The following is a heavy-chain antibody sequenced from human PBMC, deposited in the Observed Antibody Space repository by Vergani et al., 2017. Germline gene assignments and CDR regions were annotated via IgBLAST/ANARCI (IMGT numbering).Heavy chain of an antibody. CDR3: ARVYCRGMSCAGTDYFYHIDV. J-gene: IGHJ6*03. Sequence: EVQLVESGAAVKKPGESLEISCKGSGYSFSRNWIAWVRERPGQGLEWMGMIYPGNSETRNNPSFRGQVTMSVDKSISTAYLQWSSLKASDSAMYYCARVYCRGMSCAGTDYFYHIDVWGKGTTVTVS. V-gene: IGHV5-51*03. D-gene: IGHD3/OR15-3a*01. CDR1: GYSFSRNW. CDR2: IYPGNSET.